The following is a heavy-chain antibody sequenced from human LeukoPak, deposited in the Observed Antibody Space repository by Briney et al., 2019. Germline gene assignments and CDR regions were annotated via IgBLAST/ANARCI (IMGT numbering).Heavy chain of an antibody. Sequence: GGSLRLSCDASGFTFSIYAMSWVRQGTGKGLEWVSSITISGEATYYADSVKGRFTISGDNSRYTLFLQMNSLTAEDTAVYYCAKDRPNYYHSNGHYYRRDGDSWGQGTLVTVSS. CDR3: AKDRPNYYHSNGHYYRRDGDS. V-gene: IGHV3-23*01. CDR1: GFTFSIYA. D-gene: IGHD3-22*01. J-gene: IGHJ5*01. CDR2: ITISGEAT.